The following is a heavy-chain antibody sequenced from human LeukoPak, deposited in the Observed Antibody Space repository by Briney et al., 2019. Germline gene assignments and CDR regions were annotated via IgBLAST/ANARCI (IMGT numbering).Heavy chain of an antibody. Sequence: SETLSLTFTVSGGSISSYYWSWIRQPAGKGLEWIGRIYTSGSTNYNPSLKSRVTMSVDTSKNQFSLKLSSVTAADTAVYYCARDEDDGQWSYYFDYWGQGTLVTVSS. CDR3: ARDEDDGQWSYYFDY. V-gene: IGHV4-4*07. CDR1: GGSISSYY. CDR2: IYTSGST. J-gene: IGHJ4*02. D-gene: IGHD2-15*01.